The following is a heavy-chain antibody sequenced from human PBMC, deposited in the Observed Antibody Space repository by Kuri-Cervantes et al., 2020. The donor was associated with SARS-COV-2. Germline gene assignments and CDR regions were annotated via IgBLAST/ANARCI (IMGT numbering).Heavy chain of an antibody. V-gene: IGHV1-18*01. CDR2: ISAYNGNT. D-gene: IGHD2-2*01. CDR1: GYTFTSYG. Sequence: ASVTVSCKASGYTFTSYGISWVRQAPGQGLEWMGWISAYNGNTNYAQKLQGRVTMTTDTSTSTAYMELRSLRSDDTAVYYCARLVPAAILSFYYYGMDVWGQGTTVTVSS. CDR3: ARLVPAAILSFYYYGMDV. J-gene: IGHJ6*02.